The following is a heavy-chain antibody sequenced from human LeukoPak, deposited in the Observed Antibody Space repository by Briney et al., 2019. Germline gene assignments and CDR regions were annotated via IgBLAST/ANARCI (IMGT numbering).Heavy chain of an antibody. Sequence: AAVTVSCKGSGYTFTSYGISWVRQAPAQGLEWMGCISAYNGNTNYAQKLQGRVPMTTDTSTSTAYLELRSLRSDDTAVYYCARGVDCSGGSCYLGLFFDYWGQGTLVTVSS. V-gene: IGHV1-18*01. J-gene: IGHJ4*02. CDR1: GYTFTSYG. CDR2: ISAYNGNT. D-gene: IGHD2-15*01. CDR3: ARGVDCSGGSCYLGLFFDY.